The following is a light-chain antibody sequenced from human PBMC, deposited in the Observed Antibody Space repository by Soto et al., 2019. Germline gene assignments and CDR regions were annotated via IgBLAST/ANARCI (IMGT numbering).Light chain of an antibody. J-gene: IGKJ1*01. CDR2: GAS. Sequence: EIEMTQSPATLSLAPGERATLSCRASQSVSSNLAWYQQKPGQAPRLLIYGASTRATGIPARFSGSGSGTEFPLTISSLQSEDFAVYYCQQYNNWPRTFGQGTKVDIK. CDR3: QQYNNWPRT. CDR1: QSVSSN. V-gene: IGKV3-15*01.